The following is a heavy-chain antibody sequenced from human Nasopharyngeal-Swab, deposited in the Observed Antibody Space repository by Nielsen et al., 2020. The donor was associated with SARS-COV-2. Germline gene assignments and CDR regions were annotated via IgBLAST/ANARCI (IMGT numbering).Heavy chain of an antibody. J-gene: IGHJ6*03. D-gene: IGHD3-3*01. Sequence: RQCTGKGLEWIGTIYYSGSTYYNASLKSRVTISVDTSMNQFSMKLSSVTAADTAVYYCARHKEEWHIPGYMDVWGKGTTVTVSS. CDR3: ARHKEEWHIPGYMDV. CDR2: IYYSGST. V-gene: IGHV4-39*01.